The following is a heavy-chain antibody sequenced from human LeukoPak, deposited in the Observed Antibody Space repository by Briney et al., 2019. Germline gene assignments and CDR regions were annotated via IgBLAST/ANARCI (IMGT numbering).Heavy chain of an antibody. Sequence: GGSLRLSCAASGFTFSAFWMTWVRQAPGKGLEWVANIKGDGSEKNYVDSVEGRFSISRDNAKNSLYLQMNSLRGEDTAVYYCANDYFSGSSHRTPLSYWGQGTLVIVSS. CDR3: ANDYFSGSSHRTPLSY. CDR1: GFTFSAFW. D-gene: IGHD1-26*01. CDR2: IKGDGSEK. J-gene: IGHJ4*02. V-gene: IGHV3-7*03.